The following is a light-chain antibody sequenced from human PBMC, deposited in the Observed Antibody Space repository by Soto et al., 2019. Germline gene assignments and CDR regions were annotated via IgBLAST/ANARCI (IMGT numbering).Light chain of an antibody. CDR2: KIS. CDR1: QSLVHSDGNTY. J-gene: IGKJ1*01. Sequence: DVVLTQTPLSSPVTVGQPASISCRSSQSLVHSDGNTYLSWLHQRPGQPPRLLIYKISMRFSGVTDRISGSGAGTDFTLKISSVESEDVGVYYCMQASQFPWTFGQGTKVEIK. V-gene: IGKV2-24*01. CDR3: MQASQFPWT.